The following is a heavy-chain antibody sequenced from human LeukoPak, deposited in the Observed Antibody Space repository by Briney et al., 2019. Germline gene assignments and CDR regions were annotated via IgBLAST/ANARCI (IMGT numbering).Heavy chain of an antibody. CDR3: ARVLVANAAGY. CDR1: GYTFTSYY. Sequence: ASVTVSCTASGYTFTSYYMHWVRQAPGQGLEWMGIINPSGGSTSYAQKFQGRVTMTRDTSTSTVYMELSRLRSDDTAIYYCARVLVANAAGYWGQGTLVTVSS. CDR2: INPSGGST. J-gene: IGHJ4*02. D-gene: IGHD5-12*01. V-gene: IGHV1-46*01.